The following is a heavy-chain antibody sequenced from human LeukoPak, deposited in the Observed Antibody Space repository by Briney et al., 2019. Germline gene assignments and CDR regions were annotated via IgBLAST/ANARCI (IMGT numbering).Heavy chain of an antibody. CDR3: ARDYPADY. V-gene: IGHV3-30-3*01. CDR1: GFAFSSYP. J-gene: IGHJ4*02. Sequence: GGSLRLSCAASGFAFSSYPIHWVRQAPGKGLDWVALISSDGSDKKYADSVKGRFTISRDNSKNTLYLQMHSLRVEDTAVYYCARDYPADYWGQGTLVTVSS. CDR2: ISSDGSDK.